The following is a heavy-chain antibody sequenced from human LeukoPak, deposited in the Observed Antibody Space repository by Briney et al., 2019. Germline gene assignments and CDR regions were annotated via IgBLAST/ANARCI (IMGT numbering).Heavy chain of an antibody. Sequence: SVKVSCKASGGTFSSYAISWVRQAPGQGLEWMGGIIPIFGTANYAQKFQGRVTITADESTSTAYMELSSLRSEDTAVYYCAKNPNSGYSLDYWGQGTLVTVSS. CDR3: AKNPNSGYSLDY. D-gene: IGHD3-22*01. CDR2: IIPIFGTA. J-gene: IGHJ4*02. V-gene: IGHV1-69*13. CDR1: GGTFSSYA.